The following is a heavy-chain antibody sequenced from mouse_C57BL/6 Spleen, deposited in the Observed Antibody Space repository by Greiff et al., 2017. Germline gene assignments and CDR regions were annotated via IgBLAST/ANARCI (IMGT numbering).Heavy chain of an antibody. CDR3: ANSGSSLYAMDY. D-gene: IGHD1-1*01. J-gene: IGHJ4*01. CDR2: IYPGDGDT. Sequence: QVQLKQSGAELVKPGASVKISCKASGYAFSSYWMNWVKQRPGKGLEWIGQIYPGDGDTTYNGKFKGKATLTADKSSSTAYMQLSSLTSEDSAVYFCANSGSSLYAMDYWGQGTSGTVSS. CDR1: GYAFSSYW. V-gene: IGHV1-80*01.